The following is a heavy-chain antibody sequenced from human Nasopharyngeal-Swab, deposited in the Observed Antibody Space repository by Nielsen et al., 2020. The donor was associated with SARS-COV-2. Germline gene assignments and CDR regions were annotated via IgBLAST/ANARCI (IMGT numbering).Heavy chain of an antibody. Sequence: SETLSLTCSVSGVSISSSNYYWGWIRQPPGKGLEWIAGLYYSGFTYYNPSLKSRVTISVDTSKNQIPLKLSSVTAADTAVYYCARRTEYRASYYLGGYFDYWGQGTLVTVSS. J-gene: IGHJ4*02. CDR1: GVSISSSNYY. D-gene: IGHD1-26*01. CDR3: ARRTEYRASYYLGGYFDY. V-gene: IGHV4-39*01. CDR2: LYYSGFT.